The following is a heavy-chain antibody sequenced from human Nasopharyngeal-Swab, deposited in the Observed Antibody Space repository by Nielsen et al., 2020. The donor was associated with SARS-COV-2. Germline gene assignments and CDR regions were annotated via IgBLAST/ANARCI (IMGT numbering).Heavy chain of an antibody. J-gene: IGHJ2*01. CDR3: ARLRFMEETKNWHFDL. Sequence: SQTLSLTCAVYGGSFSPYFWTWVRPSPGKGLEWIGEINSGGSTRYTPSLKSRVTMSVDTSKKQFSLNLSSVTVADTAVYFCARLRFMEETKNWHFDLWGRGTLVSVS. CDR1: GGSFSPYF. D-gene: IGHD3-3*01. V-gene: IGHV4-34*01. CDR2: INSGGST.